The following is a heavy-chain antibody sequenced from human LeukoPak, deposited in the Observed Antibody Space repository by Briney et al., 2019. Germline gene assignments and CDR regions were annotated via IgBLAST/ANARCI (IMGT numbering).Heavy chain of an antibody. CDR1: GFTFSDHY. CDR2: TRNKANSYTT. Sequence: GGSLRLSCAASGFTFSDHYMDWVRQAPGKGLEWVGRTRNKANSYTTEYAASVKGRFTISRDDSKNSLYLQMNSLKTEDTAVYYCARSITMVRGVLFDYWGQGTLVTVSS. D-gene: IGHD3-10*01. J-gene: IGHJ4*02. V-gene: IGHV3-72*01. CDR3: ARSITMVRGVLFDY.